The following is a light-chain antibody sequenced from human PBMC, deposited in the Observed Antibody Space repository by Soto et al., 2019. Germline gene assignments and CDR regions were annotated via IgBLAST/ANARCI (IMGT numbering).Light chain of an antibody. V-gene: IGKV3-15*01. CDR3: QQYNNWPPYT. CDR1: QSVSSN. Sequence: EIVMTQSPATLSVSPGERATLSCRASQSVSSNLAWYQQKLGQAPRLLIYGASTRATGIPARFSGSGSGTEFNLTISSLQAEDFAVYYCQQYNNWPPYTFGRGTKLEIK. J-gene: IGKJ2*01. CDR2: GAS.